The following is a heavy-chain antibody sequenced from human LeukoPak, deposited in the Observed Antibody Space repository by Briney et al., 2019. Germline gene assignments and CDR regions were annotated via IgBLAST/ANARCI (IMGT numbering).Heavy chain of an antibody. Sequence: PSETLSLTCTVSGGSISNFYWSWIRQPPGKGLEWIGYIYYNGSTNYNPSLKSRVTISVDTSRNQFSLKLSSVTAADTAVYYCARDWTIATADLSFDSWGQGTLVTVSS. J-gene: IGHJ4*02. D-gene: IGHD6-13*01. CDR3: ARDWTIATADLSFDS. CDR1: GGSISNFY. CDR2: IYYNGST. V-gene: IGHV4-59*01.